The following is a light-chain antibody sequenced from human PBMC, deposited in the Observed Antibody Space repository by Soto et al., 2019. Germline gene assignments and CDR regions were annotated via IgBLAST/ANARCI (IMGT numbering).Light chain of an antibody. Sequence: EVVLTQSPGTLSLSQGERATFSCRASQSVSNNYLAWYQQKPGQAPRLLIYGASNRATGILDRFSGSGSGTDFTLTISRLEPEDFAVYYCQQYGSSGTFGQGTMVDIK. CDR1: QSVSNNY. V-gene: IGKV3-20*01. J-gene: IGKJ1*01. CDR3: QQYGSSGT. CDR2: GAS.